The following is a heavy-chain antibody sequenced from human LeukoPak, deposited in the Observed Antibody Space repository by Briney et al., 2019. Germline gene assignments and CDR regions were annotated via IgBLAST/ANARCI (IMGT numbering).Heavy chain of an antibody. J-gene: IGHJ4*02. CDR3: AKDSDHGGSGWYWGYYFYC. CDR1: GFTFSSYA. D-gene: IGHD6-19*01. Sequence: GGSLRLSCAASGFTFSSYAMTWVRQAPGKGLEWVSAISGSGASTYYADSVKGRFTISRDNSKNTLYLQMNNLKAEDTAVYYCAKDSDHGGSGWYWGYYFYCLVEAALVTVSS. CDR2: ISGSGAST. V-gene: IGHV3-23*01.